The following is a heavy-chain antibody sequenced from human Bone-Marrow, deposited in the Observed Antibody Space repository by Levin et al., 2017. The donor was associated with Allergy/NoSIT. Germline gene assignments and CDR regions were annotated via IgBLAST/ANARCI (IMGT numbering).Heavy chain of an antibody. CDR2: IKSKLDGETT. J-gene: IGHJ4*02. V-gene: IGHV3-15*01. Sequence: SCGASGFIFSHVWVSWVRQAPGKGLEWVARIKSKLDGETTDYAAPVKDRFTIFRDDSKSTLFLQMNSLRTEDTAVYYCTTDDPKGWGQGTLVSVSS. CDR1: GFIFSHVW. CDR3: TTDDPKG.